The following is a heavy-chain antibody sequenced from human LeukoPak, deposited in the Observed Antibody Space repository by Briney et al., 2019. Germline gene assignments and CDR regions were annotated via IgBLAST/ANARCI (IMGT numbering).Heavy chain of an antibody. Sequence: VASVKVSCKASGYTFTSYGISWVRQAPGQGLEWMGWISAYNGNTNYAQKLQGRVTMTTDTSTSTAYMELRSLRSDDTAVYYCARDRGYDAFLGRVGMDVWGQGTTVTVSS. CDR3: ARDRGYDAFLGRVGMDV. V-gene: IGHV1-18*01. CDR2: ISAYNGNT. D-gene: IGHD3-3*02. J-gene: IGHJ6*02. CDR1: GYTFTSYG.